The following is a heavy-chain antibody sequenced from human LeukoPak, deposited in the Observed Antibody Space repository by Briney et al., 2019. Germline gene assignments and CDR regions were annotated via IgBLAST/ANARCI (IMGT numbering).Heavy chain of an antibody. D-gene: IGHD3-22*01. CDR1: GFTFDDYA. CDR3: AKVGDSSGYYNPYFDY. J-gene: IGHJ4*02. V-gene: IGHV3-9*01. Sequence: PGGSLRLSCAASGFTFDDYAMHWVRQAPGKGLEWVSGISWNSGSIGYADSVKGRFTISRDNAKNSLYLQMNSLRAEGTALYYCAKVGDSSGYYNPYFDYWGQGTLVTVSS. CDR2: ISWNSGSI.